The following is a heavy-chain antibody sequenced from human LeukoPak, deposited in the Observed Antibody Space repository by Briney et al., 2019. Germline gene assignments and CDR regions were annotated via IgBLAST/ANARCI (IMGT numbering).Heavy chain of an antibody. CDR2: ISGSGEFT. CDR1: GFPFNAYW. Sequence: GGSLRLSCAASGFPFNAYWMTWVRQAPGKGLEWVSSISGSGEFTDYADSVKGRFTISRDNPENTVYLQMSSLRVDDTATYFCAKVGYGDLDHWGQGVLVPVSS. CDR3: AKVGYGDLDH. J-gene: IGHJ4*02. V-gene: IGHV3-23*01. D-gene: IGHD4-17*01.